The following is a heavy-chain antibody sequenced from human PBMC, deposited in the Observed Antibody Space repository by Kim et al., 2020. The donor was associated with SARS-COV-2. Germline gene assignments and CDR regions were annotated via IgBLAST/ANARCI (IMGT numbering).Heavy chain of an antibody. V-gene: IGHV3-33*01. CDR1: GFTFSSYG. CDR3: ARGRGLITMVRGGYYYDFGTDV. Sequence: GGSLRLSCAASGFTFSSYGMHWVRQAPGKGLEWVAVICYDGSNKYYADSVKGRFTISRDNSKNTLYLQMNSLRAEDTAVYYCARGRGLITMVRGGYYYDFGTDVWGQGTTVTVSS. J-gene: IGHJ6*02. D-gene: IGHD3-10*01. CDR2: ICYDGSNK.